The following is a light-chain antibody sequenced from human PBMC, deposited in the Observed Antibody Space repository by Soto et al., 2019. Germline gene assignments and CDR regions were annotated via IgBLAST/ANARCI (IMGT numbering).Light chain of an antibody. CDR1: SRDVGGYNY. Sequence: QSALTQPASVSGSPGQSITISCTGTSRDVGGYNYVSWYQQHPGKAPKLMIYDVSNRPSGVSNRFSGSQSGNTASLTISGLQAEDEADYYCSSYTSSSIPYVFGTGTKLTVL. V-gene: IGLV2-14*01. CDR3: SSYTSSSIPYV. CDR2: DVS. J-gene: IGLJ1*01.